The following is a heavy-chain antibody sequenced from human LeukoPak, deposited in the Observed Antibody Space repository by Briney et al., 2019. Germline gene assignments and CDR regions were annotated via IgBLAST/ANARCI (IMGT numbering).Heavy chain of an antibody. D-gene: IGHD6-13*01. CDR3: ARAQLLTAPAGTFADN. CDR2: FNPKSGDK. V-gene: IGHV1-2*02. CDR1: GYMFTDYF. J-gene: IGHJ4*02. Sequence: ASVRVSCKASGYMFTDYFMHWVRQAPGQGPEWMGWFNPKSGDKKYAQQFQGRVTMTRDTSINTAYMEMSGLTSGDTAVYYCARAQLLTAPAGTFADNWGQGTLVTVSS.